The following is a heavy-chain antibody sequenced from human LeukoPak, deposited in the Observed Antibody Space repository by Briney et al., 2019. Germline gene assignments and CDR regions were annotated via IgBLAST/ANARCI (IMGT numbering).Heavy chain of an antibody. D-gene: IGHD2-2*02. Sequence: GGSLRLSCAASGFTFSNAWMSWVRQAPGKGLEWVGRIKSKTDGGTTDYAAPVKGRFTISRDDSKNTLYLQMNSLKTEDTAVYYCTTGYCSSTSCYTGMEHYWGQGTLVTVSS. V-gene: IGHV3-15*01. CDR1: GFTFSNAW. J-gene: IGHJ4*02. CDR3: TTGYCSSTSCYTGMEHY. CDR2: IKSKTDGGTT.